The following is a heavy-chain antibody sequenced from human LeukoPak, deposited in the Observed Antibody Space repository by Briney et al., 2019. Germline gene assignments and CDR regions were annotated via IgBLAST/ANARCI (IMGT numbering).Heavy chain of an antibody. J-gene: IGHJ4*02. Sequence: GSLRLSCEASGFTFSSAWMSWVRQGPGKGLEWIGSIYYSGSTYYNPSLRSRLTMSVDTSKNQFSLRLTSVTAADTAVYYCARLGDAYNLLLDYWGQGTLVTVSS. CDR2: IYYSGST. CDR1: GFTFSSAW. CDR3: ARLGDAYNLLLDY. V-gene: IGHV4-59*04. D-gene: IGHD5-24*01.